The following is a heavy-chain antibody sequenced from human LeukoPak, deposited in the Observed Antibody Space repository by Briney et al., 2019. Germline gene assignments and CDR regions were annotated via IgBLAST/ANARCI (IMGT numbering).Heavy chain of an antibody. CDR3: ARGGWTRDAFDI. CDR2: IYHSGST. J-gene: IGHJ3*02. V-gene: IGHV4-4*02. CDR1: GGSISSSNW. Sequence: PSETLSLTRAVSGGSISSSNWWSWVRQPPGKGLEWIGEIYHSGSTNYNPSLKSRVTISVDKSMNQFSLNLSSVTAADTAVYYCARGGWTRDAFDIWGQGTMVTVSS. D-gene: IGHD6-19*01.